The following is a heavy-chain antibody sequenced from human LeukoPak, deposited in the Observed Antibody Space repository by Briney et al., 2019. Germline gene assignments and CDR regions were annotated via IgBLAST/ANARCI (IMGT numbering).Heavy chain of an antibody. Sequence: ASVKVSCKASGYTFTSYGISWVRQAPGQGLEWMGWISAYNGNTNYAQKLQGRVTMTTDTSTSTAYMELRSLRSDDTAVYYCARDLRKYSGSYNWFDPWGQGTLVTVSS. CDR3: ARDLRKYSGSYNWFDP. D-gene: IGHD1-26*01. V-gene: IGHV1-18*01. CDR1: GYTFTSYG. CDR2: ISAYNGNT. J-gene: IGHJ5*02.